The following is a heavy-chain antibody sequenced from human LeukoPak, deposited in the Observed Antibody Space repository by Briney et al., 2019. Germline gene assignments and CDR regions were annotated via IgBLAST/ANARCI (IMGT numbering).Heavy chain of an antibody. Sequence: PSETLSLTCTVSGGSISSGNYQYYWGWIRQPPGKGLEWIASVYETGSPYYNPSLKSRVTISVDTSKNQFSLKLNSVTAADTAVYYCARDIDKTAMVFKSFDNWGQGTLVTVSS. D-gene: IGHD5-18*01. CDR3: ARDIDKTAMVFKSFDN. CDR2: VYETGSP. CDR1: GGSISSGNYQYY. J-gene: IGHJ4*02. V-gene: IGHV4-39*07.